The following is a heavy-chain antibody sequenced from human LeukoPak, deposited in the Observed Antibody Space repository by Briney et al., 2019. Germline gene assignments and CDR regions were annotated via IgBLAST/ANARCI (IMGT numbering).Heavy chain of an antibody. V-gene: IGHV3-23*01. D-gene: IGHD3-9*01. CDR2: ISGSGGST. Sequence: GGSLRVSCVPSGFTFSSYAMSWVRQAPGKGLEWVSAISGSGGSTYYADSVKGRFTISRDNSKNTLYLQMNSLRAEDTAVYYCAKSHADILTGYYGWGQGTLVTVSS. J-gene: IGHJ4*02. CDR3: AKSHADILTGYYG. CDR1: GFTFSSYA.